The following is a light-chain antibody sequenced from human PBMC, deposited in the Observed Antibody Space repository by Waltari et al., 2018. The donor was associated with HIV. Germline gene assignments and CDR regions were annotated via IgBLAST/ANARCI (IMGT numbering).Light chain of an antibody. Sequence: DIQMTQSPPSLSAVIVERVTITCRASQRIPNYVAWFQQKPGEAPKSLIYDASYLQNGVPSRFSGSGFGTDFSLTITSLQPEDFATYYCQQYNIYPRTFGQGTKLEI. CDR2: DAS. J-gene: IGKJ2*02. V-gene: IGKV1-16*01. CDR3: QQYNIYPRT. CDR1: QRIPNY.